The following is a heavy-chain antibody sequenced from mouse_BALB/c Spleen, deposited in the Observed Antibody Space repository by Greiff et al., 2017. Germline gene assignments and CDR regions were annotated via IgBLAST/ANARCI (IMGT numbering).Heavy chain of an antibody. V-gene: IGHV3-2*02. CDR1: GYSITSDYA. D-gene: IGHD3-3*01. J-gene: IGHJ2*01. CDR3: AREGFSYFDY. Sequence: VQLQQSGPGLVKPSQSLSLTCTVTGYSITSDYAWNWIRQFPGNKLEWMGYISYSGSTSYNPSLKSRISITRDTSKNQFFLQLNSVTTEDTATYYCAREGFSYFDYWGQGTTLTVSS. CDR2: ISYSGST.